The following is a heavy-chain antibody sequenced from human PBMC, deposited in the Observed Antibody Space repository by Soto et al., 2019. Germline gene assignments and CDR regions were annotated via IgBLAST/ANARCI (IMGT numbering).Heavy chain of an antibody. Sequence: GASVKVSCKASGYTFTGYYMHWVRQAPGQGLEWMGWINPNSGGTNYAQKFQGWVTMTRDTSISTAYMELSRLRSDDTAVYYCARDGPNSSSWYPKDYYYYYGRDVWGQVTTVTVSS. V-gene: IGHV1-2*04. CDR2: INPNSGGT. D-gene: IGHD6-13*01. J-gene: IGHJ6*02. CDR3: ARDGPNSSSWYPKDYYYYYGRDV. CDR1: GYTFTGYY.